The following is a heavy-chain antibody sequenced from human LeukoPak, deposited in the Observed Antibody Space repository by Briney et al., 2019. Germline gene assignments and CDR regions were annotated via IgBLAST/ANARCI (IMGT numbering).Heavy chain of an antibody. Sequence: GGSLRLSCAASEFTFSTYAMNWVRQAPGKGLEWVSYISSSSTSIYYADSVKGRFTISRDNAKNSLYLHMNSLRAEDTAVYYCAIYDSSGYYNYWGQGTLVTVSS. J-gene: IGHJ4*02. D-gene: IGHD3-22*01. V-gene: IGHV3-48*01. CDR3: AIYDSSGYYNY. CDR1: EFTFSTYA. CDR2: ISSSSTSI.